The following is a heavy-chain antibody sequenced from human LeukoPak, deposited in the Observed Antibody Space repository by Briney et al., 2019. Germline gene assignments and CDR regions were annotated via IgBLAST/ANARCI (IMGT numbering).Heavy chain of an antibody. D-gene: IGHD5-24*01. CDR2: VFPGDSDT. V-gene: IGHV5-51*01. CDR1: GYNFNIYW. CDR3: ARQGDGSF. Sequence: GESLKISCRGSGYNFNIYWIGWVRQVPGKGLEWMGIVFPGDSDTRYSPSFQGQVTLSADRSISTAYLQWSSLKASDTAMYYCARQGDGSFWGQGTLVTVSS. J-gene: IGHJ4*02.